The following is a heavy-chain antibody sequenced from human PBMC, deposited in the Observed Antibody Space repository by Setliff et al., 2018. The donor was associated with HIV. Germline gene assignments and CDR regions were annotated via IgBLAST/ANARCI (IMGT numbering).Heavy chain of an antibody. D-gene: IGHD3-10*01. V-gene: IGHV5-10-1*01. Sequence: PGESLKISCKGSGFSFTSYWISWVRQMPGKGLEWMGRIDPADSYTHYSPSFQGNITISIDKSISSASLHWSSLRTSDTAIYYCARHFGYNPGWFDSWGQGTLVTVSS. CDR1: GFSFTSYW. J-gene: IGHJ5*01. CDR2: IDPADSYT. CDR3: ARHFGYNPGWFDS.